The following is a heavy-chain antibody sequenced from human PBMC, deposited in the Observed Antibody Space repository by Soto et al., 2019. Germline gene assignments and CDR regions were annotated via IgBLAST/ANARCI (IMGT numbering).Heavy chain of an antibody. D-gene: IGHD3-16*01. V-gene: IGHV3-23*01. Sequence: EVQLLESGGGLVQPGGSLRLSCAASGFTFSSYAMSWVRQAPGKGLEWVSAISGSGGSTYYADSVKGRFTISRDNSKNTLYLQMNSLRAEDTAVYYCAKDKWGTGGYRTYGMDVWGQGTTVTVSS. J-gene: IGHJ6*02. CDR3: AKDKWGTGGYRTYGMDV. CDR2: ISGSGGST. CDR1: GFTFSSYA.